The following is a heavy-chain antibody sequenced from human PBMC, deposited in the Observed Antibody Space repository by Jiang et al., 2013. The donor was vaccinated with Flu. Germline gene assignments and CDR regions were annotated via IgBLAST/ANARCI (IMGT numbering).Heavy chain of an antibody. CDR1: GFTFNNYA. CDR2: ISKDGGDK. Sequence: SGGGVVQPGRSLRLSCAASGFTFNNYAMHWIRQAPGKGLEWVAVISKDGGDKFYADSVKGRFTISRDNSKNTMYLQMNSLRPEDTAVFYCARVAAVPADRSGGTPENWFDPWGQGTLVTVSS. J-gene: IGHJ5*02. V-gene: IGHV3-30*04. CDR3: ARVAAVPADRSGGTPENWFDP. D-gene: IGHD2-2*01.